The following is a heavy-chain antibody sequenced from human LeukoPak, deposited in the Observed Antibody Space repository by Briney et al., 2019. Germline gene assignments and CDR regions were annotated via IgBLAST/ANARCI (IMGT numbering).Heavy chain of an antibody. D-gene: IGHD4-17*01. Sequence: SETLSLTCTVSGYSISSGYYWGWIRQPPGKGLEWIGSIYHSGSTYYNPSLKSRVTISVDTSKYQFSLKLSSVTAADTAVYYCAREGYMTTVTAWGQGTLVTVSS. J-gene: IGHJ4*02. CDR3: AREGYMTTVTA. CDR2: IYHSGST. V-gene: IGHV4-38-2*02. CDR1: GYSISSGYY.